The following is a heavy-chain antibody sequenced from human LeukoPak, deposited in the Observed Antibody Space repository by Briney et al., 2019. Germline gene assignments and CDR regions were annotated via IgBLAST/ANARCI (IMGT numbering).Heavy chain of an antibody. CDR1: GLIFSNYA. Sequence: GWCLRLSCAASGLIFSNYAMSWVRPAPGKGLAWVSGISGSGGRTSYADSVKGRFTISRDNSKNTLYVQTNSLRAEDTAVYYCAKSAPSSGWYLFQHWGQGTLVTVSS. CDR2: ISGSGGRT. J-gene: IGHJ1*01. D-gene: IGHD2-15*01. CDR3: AKSAPSSGWYLFQH. V-gene: IGHV3-23*01.